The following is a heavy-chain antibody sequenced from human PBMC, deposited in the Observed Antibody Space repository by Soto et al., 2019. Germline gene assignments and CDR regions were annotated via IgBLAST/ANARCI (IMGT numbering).Heavy chain of an antibody. J-gene: IGHJ5*02. CDR2: IKHDGSVQ. Sequence: QLVESGGGLVHPGGSLRVSCEASGFTFSGYWMSWVRQAPGKGLEWVADIKHDGSVQYYVDSVKGRLPISRDNAKKQLYLQMNGLRAEDTALYYCARAPYSNAWYRLDLWGQGTLVTVSS. V-gene: IGHV3-7*03. D-gene: IGHD4-4*01. CDR3: ARAPYSNAWYRLDL. CDR1: GFTFSGYW.